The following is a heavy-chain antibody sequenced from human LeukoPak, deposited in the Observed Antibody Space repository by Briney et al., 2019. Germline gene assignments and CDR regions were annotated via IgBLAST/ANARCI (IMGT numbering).Heavy chain of an antibody. CDR3: ARRTVPLGWFDP. CDR2: IYYSGST. CDR1: GGSISSYY. J-gene: IGHJ5*02. V-gene: IGHV4-59*01. Sequence: SETLSHTCTVSGGSISSYYWSWIRQPPGKGLEWIGYIYYSGSTNYNPSLKSRVTISVDTSKNQFSLKLSSVTAADTAVYYCARRTVPLGWFDPWGQGTLVTVSS. D-gene: IGHD4-17*01.